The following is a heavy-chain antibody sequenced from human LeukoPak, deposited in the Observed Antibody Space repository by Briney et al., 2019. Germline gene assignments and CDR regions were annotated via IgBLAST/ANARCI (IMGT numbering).Heavy chain of an antibody. CDR2: ITPIFRTA. CDR1: GGTFSIYA. Sequence: VKVSCKASGGTFSIYAVTWVRQAPGQGLEWVGWITPIFRTATYAQKFQGRVTISADESTSTVYMELSTLRSDDTAVYYCARDSGYGYYFDYWGQGTLVTVSS. CDR3: ARDSGYGYYFDY. J-gene: IGHJ4*02. V-gene: IGHV1-69*13. D-gene: IGHD3-22*01.